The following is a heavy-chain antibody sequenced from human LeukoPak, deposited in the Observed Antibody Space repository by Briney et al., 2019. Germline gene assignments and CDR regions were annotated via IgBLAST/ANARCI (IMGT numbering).Heavy chain of an antibody. V-gene: IGHV3-23*01. CDR1: GFTFSSYA. Sequence: GGSLRLSCAASGFTFSSYAMSWVRQAPGKGLEWVSAISGSGGSTYYADSVKGRFTISRDNSKNTLYLQMNSLRAGDTAVYYCAKDCRSSNWSSFDYWGQGTLVTVSS. D-gene: IGHD6-13*01. CDR2: ISGSGGST. J-gene: IGHJ4*02. CDR3: AKDCRSSNWSSFDY.